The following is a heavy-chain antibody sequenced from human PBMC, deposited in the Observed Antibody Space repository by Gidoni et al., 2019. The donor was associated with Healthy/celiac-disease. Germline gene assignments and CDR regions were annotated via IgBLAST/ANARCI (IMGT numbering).Heavy chain of an antibody. V-gene: IGHV3-30-3*01. Sequence: QVQLLESGGGVVQPGRSLRLSCAAPGFTFSSYAMHVVRQAPGKGLEWVAVISYDGSNKYYADSVKGRFTISRDNSKNTLYLQMNSLRAEDTAVYYCARDENTMVRGVILIGVNYYYGMDVWGQGTTVTVSS. D-gene: IGHD3-10*01. CDR1: GFTFSSYA. CDR3: ARDENTMVRGVILIGVNYYYGMDV. J-gene: IGHJ6*02. CDR2: ISYDGSNK.